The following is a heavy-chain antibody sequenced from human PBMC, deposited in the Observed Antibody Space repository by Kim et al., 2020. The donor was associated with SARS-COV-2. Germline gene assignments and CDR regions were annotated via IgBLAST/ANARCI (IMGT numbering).Heavy chain of an antibody. V-gene: IGHV1-69*01. CDR3: AKYIGFGVESNWFDP. D-gene: IGHD3-10*01. Sequence: QKFQGRVTITADESTSTAYMELSSLRSEDTAVYYCAKYIGFGVESNWFDPWGQGTLVTVSS. J-gene: IGHJ5*02.